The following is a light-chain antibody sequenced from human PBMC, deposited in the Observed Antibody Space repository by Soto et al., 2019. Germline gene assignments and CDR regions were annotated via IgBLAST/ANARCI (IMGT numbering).Light chain of an antibody. CDR2: GAS. CDR1: QSVSTN. V-gene: IGKV3-11*01. Sequence: EIVMTQSPATLSVSPGASATLSCRASQSVSTNLAWYQQKPGQVPRVLIYGASNRATGIPARFSGSGSGTDFTLTISSLEPEDFAVYYCQQRSNWITFGQGTRLEI. CDR3: QQRSNWIT. J-gene: IGKJ5*01.